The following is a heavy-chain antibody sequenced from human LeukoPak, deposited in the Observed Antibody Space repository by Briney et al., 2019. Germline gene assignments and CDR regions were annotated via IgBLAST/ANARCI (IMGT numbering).Heavy chain of an antibody. D-gene: IGHD5-18*01. CDR2: ISYDGSNK. CDR3: AKDRRGYSYGYTPLAY. J-gene: IGHJ4*02. V-gene: IGHV3-30*18. Sequence: GGSLRLSCAASGFTFSSYGMPWVRQAPGKGLEWVAVISYDGSNKYYADSVKGRFTISRDNSKNTLYLQMNSLRAEDTAVYYCAKDRRGYSYGYTPLAYWGQGTLVTVSS. CDR1: GFTFSSYG.